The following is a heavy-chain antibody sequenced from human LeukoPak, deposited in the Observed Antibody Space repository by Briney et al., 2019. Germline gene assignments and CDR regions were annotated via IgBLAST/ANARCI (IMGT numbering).Heavy chain of an antibody. D-gene: IGHD3-22*01. J-gene: IGHJ4*02. V-gene: IGHV3-23*01. CDR1: GFTFSSYG. Sequence: GGSLRLSCAASGFTFSSYGMSWVRQAPGKALEWVSTISATGDSTYYADSVKGRFTISRDNSKNTLYLQMNSLRAEDTAVYYCAKDLHSSGYFFYWGQGTLVTVSS. CDR2: ISATGDST. CDR3: AKDLHSSGYFFY.